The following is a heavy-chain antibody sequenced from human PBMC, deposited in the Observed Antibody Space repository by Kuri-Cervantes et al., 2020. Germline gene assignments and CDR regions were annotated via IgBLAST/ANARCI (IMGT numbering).Heavy chain of an antibody. CDR3: ARDSADLYYFDY. CDR1: GGPFSGYY. J-gene: IGHJ4*02. V-gene: IGHV4-34*01. Sequence: SETLSLTCAVYGGPFSGYYWSWIRQPPGKGLEWIGEIYHSGSTNYNPSLKSRVTISVDKSKNQFSLKLSSVTAADTAVYYCARDSADLYYFDYWGQGTLVTVSS. D-gene: IGHD2-21*01. CDR2: IYHSGST.